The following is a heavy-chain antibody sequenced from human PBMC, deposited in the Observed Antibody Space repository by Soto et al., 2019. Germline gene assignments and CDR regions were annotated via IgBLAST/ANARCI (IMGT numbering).Heavy chain of an antibody. D-gene: IGHD4-17*01. V-gene: IGHV1-18*01. CDR2: ISAHNGKT. CDR3: ARGRYGDY. J-gene: IGHJ4*02. Sequence: GPEVKKPGASVKVSCKGSGYIFTSYGIAWVRQAPGQGLEWMGWISAHNGKTEYAQKLQGRVTVTRDTSTSTAYLELRSLRSDDTALYYCARGRYGDYWGQGALVTVSS. CDR1: GYIFTSYG.